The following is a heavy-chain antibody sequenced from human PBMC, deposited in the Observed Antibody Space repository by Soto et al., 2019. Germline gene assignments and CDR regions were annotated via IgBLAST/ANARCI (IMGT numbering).Heavy chain of an antibody. Sequence: SETLSLTCAVSGGSISSGGYSWSWIRQPPGKGLEWIGYIYHSGSTYYNPSLKSRVTISVDRAKNQFSLKLSSVTAADTAVYYCARDYSSSWYYFDYWGQGTRVTVAS. CDR3: ARDYSSSWYYFDY. V-gene: IGHV4-30-2*01. D-gene: IGHD6-13*01. CDR2: IYHSGST. J-gene: IGHJ4*02. CDR1: GGSISSGGYS.